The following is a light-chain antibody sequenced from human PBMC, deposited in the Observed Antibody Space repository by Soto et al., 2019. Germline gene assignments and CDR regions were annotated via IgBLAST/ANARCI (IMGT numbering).Light chain of an antibody. J-gene: IGKJ1*01. Sequence: EIVLTQSPGTLSLSPGERATLSCRASQSVSSYLAWYQQKPGQAPRLLIYGASSRATGIPDRFSASGSGTAFTLTISTLEPEDFAVSYCQQYGSSSRPFAQGPKVQL. CDR1: QSVSSY. CDR3: QQYGSSSRP. V-gene: IGKV3-20*01. CDR2: GAS.